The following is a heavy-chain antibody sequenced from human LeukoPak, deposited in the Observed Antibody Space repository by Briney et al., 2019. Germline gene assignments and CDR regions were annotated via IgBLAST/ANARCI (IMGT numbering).Heavy chain of an antibody. CDR1: GHTFTRYY. D-gene: IGHD3-10*01. J-gene: IGHJ4*02. V-gene: IGHV1-2*02. Sequence: GASVKVSCKASGHTFTRYYMHWVRQAPGQGLEWMGWINSNSGGTNYAKKFQGRVTMTRDTSISTAYMELSRLRSDDTAVYYCARDRNLWFGEATYYFDYWGQGTLVTVSS. CDR3: ARDRNLWFGEATYYFDY. CDR2: INSNSGGT.